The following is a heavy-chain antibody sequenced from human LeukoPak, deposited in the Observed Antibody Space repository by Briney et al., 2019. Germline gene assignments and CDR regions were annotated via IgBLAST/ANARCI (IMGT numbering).Heavy chain of an antibody. Sequence: GGSLRLSCAASGFTFSSYAMSWVRQAPGKGLEWVSAISGSGGSTYYADSVKGRFTISRDNSKNTLFLHMNSLRAEDTAVYYCAKDVWDLVVVPTAKLDYWGQGTLVTVSS. CDR3: AKDVWDLVVVPTAKLDY. V-gene: IGHV3-23*01. J-gene: IGHJ4*02. D-gene: IGHD2-2*01. CDR1: GFTFSSYA. CDR2: ISGSGGST.